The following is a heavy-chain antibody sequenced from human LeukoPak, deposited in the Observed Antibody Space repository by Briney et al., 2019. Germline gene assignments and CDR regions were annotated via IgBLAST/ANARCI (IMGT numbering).Heavy chain of an antibody. CDR2: INHSGST. Sequence: PSETLSLTCAVYGGSFSGYYWSWIRQPPGKGLEWIGEINHSGSTNYNPSLKSRVTISVDTSKNQFSLKLSSVTAADTAVYYCARLANYFDSSGYDYHFDYWGQGTLVTVSS. J-gene: IGHJ4*02. CDR3: ARLANYFDSSGYDYHFDY. V-gene: IGHV4-34*01. D-gene: IGHD3-22*01. CDR1: GGSFSGYY.